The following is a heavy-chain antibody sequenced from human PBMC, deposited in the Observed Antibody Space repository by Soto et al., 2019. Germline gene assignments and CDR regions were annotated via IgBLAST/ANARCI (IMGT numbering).Heavy chain of an antibody. CDR1: GFTFSNAW. CDR3: TTGILANWFDT. CDR2: IKRKIDGGTT. V-gene: IGHV3-15*01. J-gene: IGHJ5*02. Sequence: PGGSLRLSCTASGFTFSNAWMNWVRHAPGKGPEWVGRIKRKIDGGTTDYAAPVSGRFTISRDDSQNMLYLQMNRLESEDTGVYYCTTGILANWFDTWGQGPPVTVSA.